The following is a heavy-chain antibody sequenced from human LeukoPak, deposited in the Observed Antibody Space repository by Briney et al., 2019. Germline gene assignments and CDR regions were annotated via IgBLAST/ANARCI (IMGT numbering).Heavy chain of an antibody. V-gene: IGHV3-23*01. CDR2: ISGSGGST. J-gene: IGHJ5*02. CDR1: GFTFSSYA. D-gene: IGHD6-13*01. Sequence: GGSLRLSCAASGFTFSSYAMSWVRQAPGKGLEWVSAISGSGGSTYYADSVKGRFTISRDNSKNTLYLQMNSLRAEDTAVYYCATSGHRQLVNWFDPWGQGTLVTVSS. CDR3: ATSGHRQLVNWFDP.